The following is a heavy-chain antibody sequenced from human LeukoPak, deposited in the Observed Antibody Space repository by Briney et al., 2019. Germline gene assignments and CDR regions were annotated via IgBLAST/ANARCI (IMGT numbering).Heavy chain of an antibody. CDR3: ARDLNGYCSSTSCYEMGN. J-gene: IGHJ4*02. CDR1: GYTLTSYD. V-gene: IGHV1-18*04. D-gene: IGHD2-2*01. CDR2: ISAYNGNT. Sequence: GASVKVSCKASGYTLTSYDISWVRQAPGQGLEWMGWISAYNGNTNYAQKLQGRVTMTTDTSTSTAYMQLRSLKSDDTAVYYCARDLNGYCSSTSCYEMGNWGQRTLVTVS.